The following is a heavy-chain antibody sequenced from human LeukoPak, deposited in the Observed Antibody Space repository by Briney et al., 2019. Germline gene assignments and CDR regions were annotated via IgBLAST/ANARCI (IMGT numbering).Heavy chain of an antibody. Sequence: GGSLKLSCTASGFTFGDYLMSWFRQAPGKGLEWIGFISGGTTEYAASVKGRFTISRDDSTSIAYLQMNSLTTEDTAVYYCSRGSGWLSVYWGQGTLVTVSS. D-gene: IGHD6-19*01. CDR2: ISGGTT. CDR1: GFTFGDYL. J-gene: IGHJ4*02. V-gene: IGHV3-49*03. CDR3: SRGSGWLSVY.